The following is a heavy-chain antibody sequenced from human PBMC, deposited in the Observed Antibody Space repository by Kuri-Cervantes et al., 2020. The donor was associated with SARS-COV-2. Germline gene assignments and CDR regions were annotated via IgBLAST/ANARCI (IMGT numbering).Heavy chain of an antibody. CDR2: ISGSGSTI. D-gene: IGHD3-3*01. CDR3: ARLHLGADFEVDY. V-gene: IGHV3-48*04. CDR1: GFTFSSYA. J-gene: IGHJ4*02. Sequence: GESLKISCAASGFTFSSYAMSWVRQAPGKGLEWVSAISGSGSTIYYADSVKGRFTISRDNAKNSLYLQMNSLRAEDTAVYYCARLHLGADFEVDYWGQGTLVTVSS.